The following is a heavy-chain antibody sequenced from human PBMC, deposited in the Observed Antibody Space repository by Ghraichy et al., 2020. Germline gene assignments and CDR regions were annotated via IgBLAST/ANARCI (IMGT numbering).Heavy chain of an antibody. CDR1: GFTFSGSW. D-gene: IGHD1-26*01. CDR3: VQGTRGAF. V-gene: IGHV3-7*03. Sequence: GSLRLSCAASGFTFSGSWMSWVRQAPGKGLECVANIKEDGSEECYVDSVKGRFTISRDNAKKSLSLQMHSLRAEDTAMYYCVQGTRGAFWGQGTLVTVSS. J-gene: IGHJ4*02. CDR2: IKEDGSEE.